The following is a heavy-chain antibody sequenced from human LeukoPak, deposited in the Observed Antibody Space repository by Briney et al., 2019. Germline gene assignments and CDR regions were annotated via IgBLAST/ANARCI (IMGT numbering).Heavy chain of an antibody. CDR1: GYTFTNYG. CDR3: ARAEDDSYGPSFDY. J-gene: IGHJ4*02. Sequence: GASVKVSCKASGYTFTNYGISWVRQAPGQGLEWMGWISAYNGNTNYAQKLQGRVTMTTDTSTSTAYMELRSLRSDDTAVYYCARAEDDSYGPSFDYWGQGTLVTVSS. D-gene: IGHD5-18*01. V-gene: IGHV1-18*01. CDR2: ISAYNGNT.